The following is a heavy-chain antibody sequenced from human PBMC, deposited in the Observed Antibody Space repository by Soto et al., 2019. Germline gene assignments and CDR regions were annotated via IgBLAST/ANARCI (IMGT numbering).Heavy chain of an antibody. CDR2: INPNSGGT. J-gene: IGHJ4*02. Sequence: ASVKVSCKASVYTFTGYYMHWVRQAPGQGLEWMGWINPNSGGTNYAQKFQGWVTMTRDTSISTAYMELSRLRSDDTAVYYCARGQDKEQLVDYWGQGTLVTVSS. CDR3: ARGQDKEQLVDY. D-gene: IGHD6-13*01. CDR1: VYTFTGYY. V-gene: IGHV1-2*04.